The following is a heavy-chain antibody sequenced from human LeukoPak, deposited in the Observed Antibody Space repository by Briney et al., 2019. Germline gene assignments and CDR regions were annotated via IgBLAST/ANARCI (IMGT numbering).Heavy chain of an antibody. CDR1: GYTFTGYY. V-gene: IGHV1-2*02. D-gene: IGHD1-26*01. CDR3: ARDTGGSYYGYFDY. J-gene: IGHJ4*02. Sequence: ASVKVSCKASGYTFTGYYMHWVRQAPGLGLEWMGWINPNSGGTNYAQKFQGRVTMTRDTSISTAYMELSRLRSDDTAVYYCARDTGGSYYGYFDYWGQGTLVTVSS. CDR2: INPNSGGT.